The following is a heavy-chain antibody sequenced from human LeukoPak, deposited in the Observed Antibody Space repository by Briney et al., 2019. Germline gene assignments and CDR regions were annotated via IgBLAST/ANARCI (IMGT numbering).Heavy chain of an antibody. CDR2: ITASGGST. V-gene: IGHV3-23*01. D-gene: IGHD5-18*01. CDR3: AKERPGYSYGWIAFNI. J-gene: IGHJ3*02. Sequence: PGGSLRLSCAASGFTFSTNGMNWVRQAPGKGLEWVSGITASGGSTYYAESVKGRFTMSRDNSKNTLYLQMNSLRAEDTALYYCAKERPGYSYGWIAFNIWGQGTMVTVSS. CDR1: GFTFSTNG.